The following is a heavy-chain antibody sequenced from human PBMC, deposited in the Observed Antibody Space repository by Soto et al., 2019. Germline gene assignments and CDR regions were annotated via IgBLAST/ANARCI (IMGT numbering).Heavy chain of an antibody. V-gene: IGHV3-15*01. Sequence: GGSLRLSCAASGFTFSNAWMSWVRQAPGKGLEWVGRIKSKTDGGTTDYAAPVKGRFTISRDDSKNTLYLQMNSLKTEDTAVYFCTRQGRYCSSSCSDYHRYGLDLWGQGTTVTVSS. CDR3: TRQGRYCSSSCSDYHRYGLDL. D-gene: IGHD2-2*01. CDR1: GFTFSNAW. CDR2: IKSKTDGGTT. J-gene: IGHJ6*02.